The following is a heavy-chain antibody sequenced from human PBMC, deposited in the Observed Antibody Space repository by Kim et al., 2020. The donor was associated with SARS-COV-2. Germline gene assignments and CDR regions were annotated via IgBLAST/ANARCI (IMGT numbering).Heavy chain of an antibody. J-gene: IGHJ4*02. V-gene: IGHV3-30-3*01. D-gene: IGHD2-8*01. CDR1: GFTFSSYA. CDR2: ISYDGSNK. CDR3: ARAGDSVLWVAQIDY. Sequence: GGSLRLSCAASGFTFSSYAMHWVRQAPGKGLEWVAVISYDGSNKYYADSVKGRFTISRDNSKNTLYLQMNSLRAEDTAVYYCARAGDSVLWVAQIDYWGQGTPVTVSS.